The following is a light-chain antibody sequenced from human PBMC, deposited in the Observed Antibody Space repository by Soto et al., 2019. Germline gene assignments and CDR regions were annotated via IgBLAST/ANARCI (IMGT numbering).Light chain of an antibody. Sequence: EIVLSQSPCTLSLSPGERATLSCRASQSVSSDLAWYHQKPGQAPRLLIYGASTRATGIPARFSGSGSGTDFTLTISSLEPEDFAVYYCQQRSNWPPITFGQGTRLEIK. J-gene: IGKJ5*01. V-gene: IGKV3-11*01. CDR1: QSVSSD. CDR3: QQRSNWPPIT. CDR2: GAS.